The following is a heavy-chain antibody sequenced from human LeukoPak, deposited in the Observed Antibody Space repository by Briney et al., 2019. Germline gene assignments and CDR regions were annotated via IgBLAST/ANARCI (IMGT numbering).Heavy chain of an antibody. V-gene: IGHV4-34*01. Sequence: SETLSLTCAVYGGSFSGYYWSWIRQPPGKGLEWIGEINHSGSTNYNPSLKSRVTISVDTSKSQFSLKLRSVTAADTAVYYCARGRGVVVPAATYWYFHLWGRGTLVTVSS. J-gene: IGHJ2*01. CDR2: INHSGST. D-gene: IGHD2-2*01. CDR3: ARGRGVVVPAATYWYFHL. CDR1: GGSFSGYY.